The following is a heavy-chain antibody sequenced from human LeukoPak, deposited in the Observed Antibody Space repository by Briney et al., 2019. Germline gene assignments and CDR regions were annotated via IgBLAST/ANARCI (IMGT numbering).Heavy chain of an antibody. CDR3: ARDDPTDIVATF. CDR2: IRYDGSNK. D-gene: IGHD5-12*01. V-gene: IGHV3-30*02. Sequence: PGGSLRLSCAASGFTFSSYGMHWVRQAPGKGLEWVAFIRYDGSNKYYADSVKGRFTISRDNAKNSLYLQMNSLRAEDTAVYYCARDDPTDIVATFGGQGTLVTVSS. CDR1: GFTFSSYG. J-gene: IGHJ4*02.